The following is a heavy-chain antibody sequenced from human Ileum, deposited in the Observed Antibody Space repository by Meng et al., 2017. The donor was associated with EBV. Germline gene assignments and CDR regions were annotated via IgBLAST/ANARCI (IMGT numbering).Heavy chain of an antibody. CDR1: GSSLTTFD. J-gene: IGHJ4*02. V-gene: IGHV1-8*01. CDR3: ARADSGSRDY. D-gene: IGHD5-12*01. Sequence: VQLVQCGDEVNNPGASSKVSCKASGSSLTTFDINWFRQATGQPPEWMGWMNPGRCNTGYAQKFQGRVSMTADTTIDTAYMELHSLTSEDTAVYYCARADSGSRDYWGQGTLVTVSS. CDR2: MNPGRCNT.